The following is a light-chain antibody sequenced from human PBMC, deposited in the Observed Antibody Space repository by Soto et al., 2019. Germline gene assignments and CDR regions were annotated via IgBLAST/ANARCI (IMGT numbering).Light chain of an antibody. V-gene: IGKV1-39*01. J-gene: IGKJ4*01. Sequence: DLQMTQSPSSLSASVGDRVTITCRASQSISTYLNWYQHKPGKGPKLLIYGAFSLQSGVPSRFRGSGSGTDFTLTITSLQPEDFATYYCQQSYSFPLTFGGGTKVQIK. CDR3: QQSYSFPLT. CDR2: GAF. CDR1: QSISTY.